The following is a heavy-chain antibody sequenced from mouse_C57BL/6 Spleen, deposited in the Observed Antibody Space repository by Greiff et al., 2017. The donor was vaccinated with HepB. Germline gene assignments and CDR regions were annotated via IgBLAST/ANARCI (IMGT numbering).Heavy chain of an antibody. CDR3: TRALIYYGKGAMDY. CDR2: ISSGGDYI. D-gene: IGHD2-1*01. J-gene: IGHJ4*01. CDR1: GFTFSSYA. V-gene: IGHV5-9-1*02. Sequence: EVKLVESGEGLVKPGGSLKLSCAASGFTFSSYAMSWVRQTPEKRLEWVAYISSGGDYIYYADTVKGRFTISRDNARNTLYLQMSSLKSEDTAMYYCTRALIYYGKGAMDYWGQGTSVTVSS.